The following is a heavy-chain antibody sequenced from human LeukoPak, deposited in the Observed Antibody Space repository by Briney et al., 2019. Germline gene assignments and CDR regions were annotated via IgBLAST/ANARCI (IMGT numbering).Heavy chain of an antibody. Sequence: SETLSLTCAVYGGSFSGYYWSWIRQSPGKGLEWIGEINHSGSTNYNPSLKSRVTISVDTSKNRFSLKLSSVTAADTAVYYCARCRVTADYYYGLDVWGQGTTVTVSS. D-gene: IGHD2-2*01. CDR1: GGSFSGYY. CDR3: ARCRVTADYYYGLDV. CDR2: INHSGST. V-gene: IGHV4-34*01. J-gene: IGHJ6*02.